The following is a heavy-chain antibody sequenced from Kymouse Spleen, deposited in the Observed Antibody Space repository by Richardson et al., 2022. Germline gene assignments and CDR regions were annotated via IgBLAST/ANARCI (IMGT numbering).Heavy chain of an antibody. D-gene: IGHD6-19*01. CDR3: ARDRPYSSGCSWYFDL. V-gene: IGHV3-48*02. CDR2: ISSSSSTI. CDR1: GFTFSSYS. Sequence: EVQLVESGGGLVQPGGSLRLSCAASGFTFSSYSMNWVRQAPGKGLEWVSYISSSSSTIYYADSVKGRFTISRDNAKNSLYLQMNSLRDEDTAVYYCARDRPYSSGCSWYFDLWGRGTLVTVSS. J-gene: IGHJ2*01.